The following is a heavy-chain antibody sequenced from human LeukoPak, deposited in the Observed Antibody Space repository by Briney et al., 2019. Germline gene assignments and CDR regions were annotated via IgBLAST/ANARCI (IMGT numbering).Heavy chain of an antibody. J-gene: IGHJ3*02. Sequence: ASVKVSCKASGNTFTGFYMHWVRQAPGQGLEWMGWISPNSGGTNYAQKFQGRVTMTRDTSISTAYMELSRLRSDDTAVYYCARDRGGYDPDAFDIWGQGTMVTVSS. CDR2: ISPNSGGT. V-gene: IGHV1-2*02. CDR1: GNTFTGFY. CDR3: ARDRGGYDPDAFDI. D-gene: IGHD5-12*01.